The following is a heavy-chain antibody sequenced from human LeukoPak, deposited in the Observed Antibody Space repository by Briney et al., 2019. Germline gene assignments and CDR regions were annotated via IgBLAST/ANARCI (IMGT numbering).Heavy chain of an antibody. CDR3: ARDGRYYDSSGYIRGFDY. Sequence: SETLSLTCAVSGGSISSGNWWTWVRQAPGKGLEWIGEIYHSGSTNYNPSLKSRVTISVDKSKNQFSLKLSSVTAADTAVYYCARDGRYYDSSGYIRGFDYWGQGTLVTVSS. V-gene: IGHV4-4*02. D-gene: IGHD3-22*01. J-gene: IGHJ4*02. CDR1: GGSISSGNW. CDR2: IYHSGST.